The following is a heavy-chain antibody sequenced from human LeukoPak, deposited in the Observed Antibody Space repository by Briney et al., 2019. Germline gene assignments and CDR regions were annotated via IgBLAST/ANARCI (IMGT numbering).Heavy chain of an antibody. CDR2: IVVGSGNT. CDR1: GFTFTSSA. D-gene: IGHD1-1*01. J-gene: IGHJ4*02. CDR3: ARAGPQDGNGFDY. V-gene: IGHV1-58*01. Sequence: GASVKVSCKASGFTFTSSAVQWVRQARGQRLEWIGWIVVGSGNTNYAQKFQERVTITRDMSTSTAYMELSSLRSEDTAVYYCARAGPQDGNGFDYWGQGTLVTVSS.